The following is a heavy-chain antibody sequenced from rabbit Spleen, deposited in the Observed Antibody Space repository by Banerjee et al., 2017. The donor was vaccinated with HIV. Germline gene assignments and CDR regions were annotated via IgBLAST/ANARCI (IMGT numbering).Heavy chain of an antibody. CDR1: GFSFSSSYW. D-gene: IGHD4-1*01. CDR3: ARDLAGVTGWNFYL. Sequence: DESGGGMVPPEGSLTLTCTASGFSFSSSYWICWVRQAPGKGLEWNAGINADTGKSVYASWATGRFTVSRTSSTTVTLQMTSLTAADRATYFCARDLAGVTGWNFYLWGPGTLVTVS. J-gene: IGHJ4*01. V-gene: IGHV1S45*01. CDR2: INADTGKS.